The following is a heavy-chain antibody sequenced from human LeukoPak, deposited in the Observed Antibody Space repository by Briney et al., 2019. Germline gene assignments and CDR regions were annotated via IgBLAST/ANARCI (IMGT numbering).Heavy chain of an antibody. CDR3: ARDTGSHPGYYIHY. D-gene: IGHD1-26*01. V-gene: IGHV3-23*01. CDR1: GFTLSTYA. J-gene: IGHJ4*02. CDR2: NSGSGGTT. Sequence: GGSLRLSCAASGFTLSTYAMNWVRQAPGKGLEWVSGNSGSGGTTYYAESVKGRFTISRDNSKSTLYLQMNSLRAEDTAVYYCARDTGSHPGYYIHYWGQGTLVSVSS.